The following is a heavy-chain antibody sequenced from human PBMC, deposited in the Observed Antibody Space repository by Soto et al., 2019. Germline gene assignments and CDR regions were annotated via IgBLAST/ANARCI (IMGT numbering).Heavy chain of an antibody. CDR1: GFTFSTYS. D-gene: IGHD2-2*02. J-gene: IGHJ6*02. V-gene: IGHV3-21*01. CDR3: AREYTAWPLAYGLDV. Sequence: GGSLRLSCVGSGFTFSTYSINWVRQAPGKGLEWVSSISSRSDIYYADSVKGRFTISRDNAKNSVSLQMNSLRAEDTAVYYCAREYTAWPLAYGLDVWGQGTTVTVPS. CDR2: ISSRSDI.